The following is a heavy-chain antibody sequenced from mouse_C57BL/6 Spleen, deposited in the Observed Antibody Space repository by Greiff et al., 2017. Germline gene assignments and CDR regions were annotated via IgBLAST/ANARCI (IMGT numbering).Heavy chain of an antibody. CDR1: GYTFTSYW. V-gene: IGHV1-55*01. CDR3: AREDYDDDAVDY. Sequence: QVQLQQPGAELVKPGASVKMSCKASGYTFTSYWITWVKQRPGQGLEWIGDIYPGSGSTNYNEKFKSKATLTVDTSSSTAYMQLRSLTSEDSAVYYCAREDYDDDAVDYWGQGTTRTVSS. J-gene: IGHJ2*01. D-gene: IGHD2-4*01. CDR2: IYPGSGST.